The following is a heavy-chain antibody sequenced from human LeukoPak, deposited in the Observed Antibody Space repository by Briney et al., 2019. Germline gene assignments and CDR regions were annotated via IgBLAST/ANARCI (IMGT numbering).Heavy chain of an antibody. Sequence: SETLSLTCTVSGGSISSYYWSWIRQPPRKRLEWIGYIYYSGSTNYNPSLKSRVTISVDTSKNQFSLKLSSVTAADTAVYYCARGVDHDFWSGYYSYFDYWGQGTLVTVSS. CDR3: ARGVDHDFWSGYYSYFDY. V-gene: IGHV4-59*01. J-gene: IGHJ4*02. CDR1: GGSISSYY. CDR2: IYYSGST. D-gene: IGHD3-3*01.